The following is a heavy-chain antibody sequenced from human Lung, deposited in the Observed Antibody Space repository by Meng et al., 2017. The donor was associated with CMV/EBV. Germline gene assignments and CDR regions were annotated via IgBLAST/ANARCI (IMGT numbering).Heavy chain of an antibody. Sequence: VQLVQSGTEVKKPGATVEVSCKASGCTFTSYAMNWVRQAPGQRLEWMGWINTGNGETKYSQKFQGRVTLTRDTSASTAYMELSSLRSEDTAVYYCARAGYDSSGYYPQPFDYWGQGTLVTVSS. CDR1: GCTFTSYA. CDR2: INTGNGET. CDR3: ARAGYDSSGYYPQPFDY. D-gene: IGHD3-22*01. V-gene: IGHV1-3*04. J-gene: IGHJ4*02.